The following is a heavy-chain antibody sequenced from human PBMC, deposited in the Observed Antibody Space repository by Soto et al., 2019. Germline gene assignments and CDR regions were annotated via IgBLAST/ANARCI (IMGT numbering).Heavy chain of an antibody. Sequence: SVKVSCKASGGTFSSYAISWVRRAPGQGLEWMGGIIPIFGTANYAQKFQGRVTITADESTSTAYMELSSLRSEDTAVYYCARVPIQRGWHYYYYYGMDVWGQGTTVTVSS. J-gene: IGHJ6*02. CDR3: ARVPIQRGWHYYYYYGMDV. V-gene: IGHV1-69*13. CDR1: GGTFSSYA. CDR2: IIPIFGTA. D-gene: IGHD6-19*01.